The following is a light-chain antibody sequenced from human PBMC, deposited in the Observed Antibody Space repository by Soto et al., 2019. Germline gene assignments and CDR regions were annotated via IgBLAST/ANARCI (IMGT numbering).Light chain of an antibody. CDR3: RQTYATPPT. CDR1: QTIRTS. J-gene: IGKJ1*01. Sequence: DIQMTQSPSSLSASVGDRVILTCRASQTIRTSLNWYQQKPGKAPKLLIYAASTLHSGVPSRFSGSGSGTDFTLSISNLQPEDFATYFCRQTYATPPTFGQGTKVEI. V-gene: IGKV1-39*01. CDR2: AAS.